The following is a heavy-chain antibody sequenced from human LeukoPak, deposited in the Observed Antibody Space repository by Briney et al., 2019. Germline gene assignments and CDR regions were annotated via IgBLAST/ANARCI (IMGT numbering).Heavy chain of an antibody. J-gene: IGHJ6*02. CDR3: ARDGYNPANYGMDV. CDR2: ISSSSSYI. CDR1: GFTFSSYS. V-gene: IGHV3-21*01. Sequence: GGSLRLSCAASGFTFSSYSMNWVRQAPGKGLEWVSSISSSSSYIYYADSVKGRFSISRDNAKNSLYLQMNSLRAEDTAVYYCARDGYNPANYGMDVWGQGTTVTVSS. D-gene: IGHD5-24*01.